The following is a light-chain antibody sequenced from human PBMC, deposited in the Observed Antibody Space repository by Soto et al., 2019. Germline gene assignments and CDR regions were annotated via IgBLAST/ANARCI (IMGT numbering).Light chain of an antibody. V-gene: IGKV3-11*01. CDR3: QHRFNWPFT. CDR2: DAS. CDR1: QSVSSL. J-gene: IGKJ3*01. Sequence: EIVSTQSPATLSLSPGERATLSCRASQSVSSLLAWYQQKPGQAPRLLIYDASNRATGIPARFSGSGSGTDFTLTISSLEPEDFAVYYCQHRFNWPFTFGPGTKVDIK.